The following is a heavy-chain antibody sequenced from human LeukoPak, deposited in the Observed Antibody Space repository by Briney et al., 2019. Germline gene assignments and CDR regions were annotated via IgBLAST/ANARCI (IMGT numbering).Heavy chain of an antibody. D-gene: IGHD6-13*01. V-gene: IGHV4-39*01. CDR3: ARHAPQEAAAKYDY. J-gene: IGHJ4*02. Sequence: PSETLSLTCTVSGGSIISTIHYWACIRHAPGKPLEWIGSLYYTGSASYNPSLKSRVAISVDTSRNQFSLKVDSLTAADTAIYYCARHAPQEAAAKYDYWGQGTLVTVSS. CDR1: GGSIISTIHY. CDR2: LYYTGSA.